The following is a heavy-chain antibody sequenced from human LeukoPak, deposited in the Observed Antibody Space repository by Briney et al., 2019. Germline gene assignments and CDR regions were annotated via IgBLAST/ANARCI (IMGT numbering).Heavy chain of an antibody. J-gene: IGHJ4*02. Sequence: ASVKVSCKPSNYTFTDYPINWVRQVPGQGLEWMGWISTRNGETHYARRFQGRATMTTDTFASTVYIEGRSLTSDATALYYCGRESGSGSYFYFDYWGPGTLVTVSS. CDR3: GRESGSGSYFYFDY. CDR1: NYTFTDYP. D-gene: IGHD3-10*01. V-gene: IGHV1-18*01. CDR2: ISTRNGET.